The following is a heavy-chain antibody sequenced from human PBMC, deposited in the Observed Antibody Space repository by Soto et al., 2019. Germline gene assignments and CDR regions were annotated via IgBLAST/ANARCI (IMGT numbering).Heavy chain of an antibody. Sequence: ASVKVSCKASGYTFTSYGISWVRQAPGQGLEWMGWISAYNGNTNYAQKLQGRVTMTTDTSTSTAYMELRSLRSDDTAVYYCETDGILVYDYVWGSYRPYYFDYWGQGTLVTVSS. D-gene: IGHD3-16*02. V-gene: IGHV1-18*01. CDR1: GYTFTSYG. CDR3: ETDGILVYDYVWGSYRPYYFDY. CDR2: ISAYNGNT. J-gene: IGHJ4*02.